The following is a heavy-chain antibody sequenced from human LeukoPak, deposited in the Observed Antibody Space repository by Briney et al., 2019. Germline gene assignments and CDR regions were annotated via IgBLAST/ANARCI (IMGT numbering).Heavy chain of an antibody. J-gene: IGHJ4*02. CDR2: TYYRSKWYN. D-gene: IGHD3-10*01. CDR3: SRTSGFFDY. Sequence: SQTLPLTCAFSGYIDYSNSAAWNWITQSPSRGLEWLRRTYYRSKWYNDYAVSVKSRITINPDTSKKQFSLQLNSVTPEDTAVYYCSRTSGFFDYWGQGTLVTVSS. V-gene: IGHV6-1*01. CDR1: GYIDYSNSAA.